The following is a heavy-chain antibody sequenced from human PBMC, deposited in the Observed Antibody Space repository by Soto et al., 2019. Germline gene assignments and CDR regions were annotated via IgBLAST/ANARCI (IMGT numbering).Heavy chain of an antibody. CDR1: GGSISSGGYS. CDR2: IYHSGST. V-gene: IGHV4-30-2*01. J-gene: IGHJ1*01. Sequence: SETLSLTCAVSGGSISSGGYSWSWIRQPPGKGLEWIGYIYHSGSTYYNPSLKSRVTISVDRSKNQFSLKLSSVTAADTAVYYCARGNYDSSGYHHWGQGTLVTVSS. CDR3: ARGNYDSSGYHH. D-gene: IGHD3-22*01.